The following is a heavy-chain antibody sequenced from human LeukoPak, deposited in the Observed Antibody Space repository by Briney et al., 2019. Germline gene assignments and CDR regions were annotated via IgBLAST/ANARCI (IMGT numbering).Heavy chain of an antibody. D-gene: IGHD3-10*01. CDR1: GFTFGDYA. CDR2: IRSKAYGGTT. J-gene: IGHJ6*02. CDR3: TRAKWFGEFYYYYGMDV. Sequence: GGSLRLSCTASGFTFGDYAMSWFRQAPGKGLEWVGFIRSKAYGGTTECAASVKGRFTISRDDSKSIAYLQMNSLKTEDTAVYYCTRAKWFGEFYYYYGMDVWGQGTTVTVSS. V-gene: IGHV3-49*03.